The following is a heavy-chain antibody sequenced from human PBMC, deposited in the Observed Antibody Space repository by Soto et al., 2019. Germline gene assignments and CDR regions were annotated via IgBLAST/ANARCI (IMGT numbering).Heavy chain of an antibody. D-gene: IGHD2-15*01. Sequence: QVQLVESGGGVVQPGRSLRLSCAASGFTFSSYGMHWVRQAPGKGLEWVAVIWYDGSNKYYADSVKGRFTISRDNSKNTLYLQMNSLRAEDTAVYYGARDHEDKGMDVWGQGTTVTVSS. V-gene: IGHV3-33*01. CDR1: GFTFSSYG. CDR3: ARDHEDKGMDV. CDR2: IWYDGSNK. J-gene: IGHJ6*02.